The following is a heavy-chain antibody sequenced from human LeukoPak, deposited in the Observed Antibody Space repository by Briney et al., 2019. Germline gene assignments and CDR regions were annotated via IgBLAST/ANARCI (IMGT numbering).Heavy chain of an antibody. CDR2: ISTSGST. Sequence: PSEALSLTCSVSGGYISSYYWSWIRQPAGKGLESIGHISTSGSTNYNPSLKSRVTMSVDTSKNQFSLKLSSVTAADTAVYYCARGPTYQPIDSWGQGTLVTVSS. V-gene: IGHV4-4*07. CDR3: ARGPTYQPIDS. D-gene: IGHD2-2*01. J-gene: IGHJ4*02. CDR1: GGYISSYY.